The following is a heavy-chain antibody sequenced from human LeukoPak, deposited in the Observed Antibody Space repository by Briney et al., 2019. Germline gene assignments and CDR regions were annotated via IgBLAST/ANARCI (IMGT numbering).Heavy chain of an antibody. CDR1: GGSISGYY. V-gene: IGHV4-59*01. D-gene: IGHD2-15*01. Sequence: PSETLSLTCTVSGGSISGYYWSWIRQPPGKGLEWIAFIHYSGSTKYNPSLNSQLSISVDTSKSQFSLKLSSVTAADTAVHFCARGVDCSDFAFDIWGQGTMVTVSS. CDR3: ARGVDCSDFAFDI. CDR2: IHYSGST. J-gene: IGHJ3*02.